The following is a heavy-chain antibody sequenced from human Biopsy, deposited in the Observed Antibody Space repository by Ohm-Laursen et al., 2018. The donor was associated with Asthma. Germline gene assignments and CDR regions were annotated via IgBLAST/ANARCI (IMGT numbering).Heavy chain of an antibody. V-gene: IGHV3-7*01. CDR2: IKHDGSEK. Sequence: GSLRLSCAASGFTFGDYWMGWVRQVPGQGLEWVANIKHDGSEKNHVDSLKGRFTISRDNAKNLLFLQMNSLRAEDTAVYYCARTFHFWSPYHAEHYQLWGQGTLVTVSS. CDR3: ARTFHFWSPYHAEHYQL. J-gene: IGHJ1*01. D-gene: IGHD3-3*01. CDR1: GFTFGDYW.